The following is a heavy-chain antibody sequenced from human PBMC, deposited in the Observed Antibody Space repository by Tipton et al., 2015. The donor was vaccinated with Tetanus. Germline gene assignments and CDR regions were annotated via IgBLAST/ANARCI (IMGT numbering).Heavy chain of an antibody. CDR1: GFTFSGFY. CDR2: TSGSGNTI. D-gene: IGHD2-2*01. CDR3: ARGAIQALDY. Sequence: SLRLSCVASGFTFSGFYMSWIRQAPGRGLEWVAYTSGSGNTILYSDSVKGRFTVSRDNADNSVYLQMNHLRDDDTAMYFCARGAIQALDYWGQGTLVTVSS. J-gene: IGHJ4*02. V-gene: IGHV3-11*01.